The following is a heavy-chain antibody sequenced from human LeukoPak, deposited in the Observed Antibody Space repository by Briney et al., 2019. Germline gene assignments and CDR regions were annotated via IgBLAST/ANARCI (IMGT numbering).Heavy chain of an antibody. CDR1: GYTFTSYG. Sequence: ASVKVSCKASGYTFTSYGISWVRQAPGQGLEWGGWISAYNGNTNYAQKRQGRVTMTTDTSTSTAYMELRSLRSDDTAVYYCARSADSRGYDFLDYWGQGSLVTVSS. V-gene: IGHV1-18*01. CDR3: ARSADSRGYDFLDY. CDR2: ISAYNGNT. D-gene: IGHD3-22*01. J-gene: IGHJ4*02.